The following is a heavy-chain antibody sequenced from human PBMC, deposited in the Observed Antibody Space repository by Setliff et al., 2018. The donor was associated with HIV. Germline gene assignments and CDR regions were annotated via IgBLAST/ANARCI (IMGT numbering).Heavy chain of an antibody. CDR2: IIPFLDIA. CDR3: ARDREYMDV. V-gene: IGHV1-69*10. J-gene: IGHJ6*03. CDR1: GYTFTSYG. Sequence: ASVKVSCKASGYTFTSYGISWVRQAPGQGLEWMGGIIPFLDIANNAQKFQGRLTITADKSTSTAYMELSSLRSEDTAVYYCARDREYMDVWGKGTTVTVSS.